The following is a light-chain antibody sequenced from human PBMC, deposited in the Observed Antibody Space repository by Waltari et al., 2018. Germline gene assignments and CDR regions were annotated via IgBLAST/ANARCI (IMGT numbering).Light chain of an antibody. CDR3: QHYGSSPTWT. Sequence: EIVLTQSPGTLSLSPGERATLSCRARQRVSNPYLAWYQQKPGQAPRLLIYDASTRATGIPDRFSGSGSGTDFTLTISRLEPEDFAVYYCQHYGSSPTWTFGQGTKVEIK. CDR2: DAS. J-gene: IGKJ1*01. V-gene: IGKV3-20*01. CDR1: QRVSNPY.